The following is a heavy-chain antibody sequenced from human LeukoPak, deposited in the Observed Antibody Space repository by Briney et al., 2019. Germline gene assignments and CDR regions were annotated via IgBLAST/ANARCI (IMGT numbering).Heavy chain of an antibody. CDR1: GYTFTSYD. CDR2: MNPNSGNT. Sequence: ASVKVSCKASGYTFTSYDINWVRQATGQGLEWMGWMNPNSGNTGYAQKFQGRVTITRNTSISTAYMELSSLRSEDTAVYYCARAGVRSMVRGVIIENWFDPWGQGTLVTVSS. J-gene: IGHJ5*02. D-gene: IGHD3-10*01. V-gene: IGHV1-8*03. CDR3: ARAGVRSMVRGVIIENWFDP.